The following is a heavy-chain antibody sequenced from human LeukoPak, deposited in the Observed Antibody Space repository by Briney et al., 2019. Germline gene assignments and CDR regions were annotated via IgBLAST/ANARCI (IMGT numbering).Heavy chain of an antibody. D-gene: IGHD2-8*02. Sequence: GGSLRLSCAASGFTFSSYNMNWVRQAPGKGLEWVSSISGSSSYIYYADSVKGRFTISRHNAKNSLYLQMNSLRAEDTAIYYCATYRQVLLPFESWGQGTLVTVSS. CDR2: ISGSSSYI. CDR3: ATYRQVLLPFES. J-gene: IGHJ4*02. CDR1: GFTFSSYN. V-gene: IGHV3-21*04.